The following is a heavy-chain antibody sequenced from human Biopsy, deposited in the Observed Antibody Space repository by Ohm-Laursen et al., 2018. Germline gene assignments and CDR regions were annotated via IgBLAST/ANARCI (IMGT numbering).Heavy chain of an antibody. Sequence: SLRLSCAASGFTFSSYYMHWVRQAPGKGLVWVSRFNSDGSSTSYADSVKGRFTISRDNANNTLYLQMNSLRAEDTAVCYCARGGGGNSRDWYFDLWGRGTLVTVSS. CDR3: ARGGGGNSRDWYFDL. D-gene: IGHD1-7*01. J-gene: IGHJ2*01. V-gene: IGHV3-74*01. CDR2: FNSDGSST. CDR1: GFTFSSYY.